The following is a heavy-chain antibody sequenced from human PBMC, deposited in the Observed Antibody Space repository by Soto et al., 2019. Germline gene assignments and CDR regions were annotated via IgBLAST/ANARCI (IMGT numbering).Heavy chain of an antibody. CDR3: TADDYVWGSYREYYFDY. D-gene: IGHD3-16*02. CDR1: GFTFSNAW. Sequence: GGSLRLSCAASGFTFSNAWMSWVRQAPGKGLEWVGRIKSKTDGGTTDYAAPVKGRFTISRDDSKNTLYLQMNSLKTEDTAVYYCTADDYVWGSYREYYFDYWGQGTLVTVSS. V-gene: IGHV3-15*01. J-gene: IGHJ4*02. CDR2: IKSKTDGGTT.